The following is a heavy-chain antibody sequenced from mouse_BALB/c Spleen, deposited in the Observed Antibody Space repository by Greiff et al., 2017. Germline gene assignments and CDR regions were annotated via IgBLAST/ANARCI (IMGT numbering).Heavy chain of an antibody. CDR1: GFAFSSYD. CDR3: ARLYYGNFGAMDY. D-gene: IGHD2-1*01. V-gene: IGHV5-12-1*01. J-gene: IGHJ4*01. CDR2: ISSGGGST. Sequence: GKLMESGGGLVKPGGSLKLSRAASGFAFSSYDMSWVRQTPEKRLEWVAYISSGGGSTYYPDTVKGRFTISRDNAKNTLYLQMSSLKSEDTAMYYCARLYYGNFGAMDYWGQGTSVTVSS.